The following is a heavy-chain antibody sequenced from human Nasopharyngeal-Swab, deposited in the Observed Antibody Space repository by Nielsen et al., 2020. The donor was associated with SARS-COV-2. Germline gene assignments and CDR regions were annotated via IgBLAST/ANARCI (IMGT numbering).Heavy chain of an antibody. J-gene: IGHJ5*02. V-gene: IGHV3-48*01. D-gene: IGHD2-2*01. Sequence: WIRQPPGKGLEWVSYISSSSSTIYYADSVKGRFTISRDNSKNTLYLQMNSLRAEDTAVYYCARERGLVPAATPWFDPWGQGTLVTVSS. CDR2: ISSSSSTI. CDR3: ARERGLVPAATPWFDP.